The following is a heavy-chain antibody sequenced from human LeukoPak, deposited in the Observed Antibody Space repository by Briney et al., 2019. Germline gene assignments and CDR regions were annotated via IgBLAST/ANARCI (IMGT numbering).Heavy chain of an antibody. CDR2: IYYSGST. D-gene: IGHD3-22*01. CDR1: GGSISSSSYY. V-gene: IGHV4-39*01. Sequence: SETLSLTCTVSGGSISSSSYYWGWIRQPPGKGLEWIGSIYYSGSTYYNPSLKSRVTISVDTSKNQFSLKLSSVTAADTAVYYCARAPIKYYYDSSGYYFHFDIWGQGTMVTVSS. J-gene: IGHJ3*02. CDR3: ARAPIKYYYDSSGYYFHFDI.